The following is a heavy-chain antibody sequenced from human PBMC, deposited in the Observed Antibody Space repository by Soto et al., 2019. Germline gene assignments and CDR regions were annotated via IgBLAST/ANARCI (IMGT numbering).Heavy chain of an antibody. V-gene: IGHV4-4*02. D-gene: IGHD1-7*01. Sequence: SETLSLTCAVSGGSFTSNNWWTWVRQPPGQGLEWIGEIYRTGSTDYNPSLKSRVTISLDKSENQFSLKVTSLTAADTAVYYCASRDPGTSVDYWGQGTLVTVSS. CDR2: IYRTGST. CDR1: GGSFTSNNW. J-gene: IGHJ4*02. CDR3: ASRDPGTSVDY.